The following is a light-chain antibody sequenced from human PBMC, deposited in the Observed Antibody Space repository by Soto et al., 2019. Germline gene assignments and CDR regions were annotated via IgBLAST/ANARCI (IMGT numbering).Light chain of an antibody. CDR3: QQYDTSTRT. Sequence: IVLTQSPDTLSLSPGERASLSCRASQSVSSSFLAWYQQKPGQAPRLLIYGASSRATGIPDRFSGSGSGTDFTLTISRLEPEDFAVYYCQQYDTSTRTFGQGTKVDIK. CDR1: QSVSSSF. V-gene: IGKV3-20*01. CDR2: GAS. J-gene: IGKJ1*01.